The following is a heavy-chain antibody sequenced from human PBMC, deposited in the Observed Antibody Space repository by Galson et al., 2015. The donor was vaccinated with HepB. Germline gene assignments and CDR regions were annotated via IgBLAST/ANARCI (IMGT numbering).Heavy chain of an antibody. Sequence: SVKVSCKASGGTFSSYAISWVRQAPGQGLEWMGDIISIFNRPKYAQKFQGRVTITADESTNTAYMELSSLRSEDTAVYYCARGGIAVAGTGNWFDPWGQGTLVTVSS. V-gene: IGHV1-69*13. D-gene: IGHD6-19*01. CDR3: ARGGIAVAGTGNWFDP. CDR1: GGTFSSYA. CDR2: IISIFNRP. J-gene: IGHJ5*02.